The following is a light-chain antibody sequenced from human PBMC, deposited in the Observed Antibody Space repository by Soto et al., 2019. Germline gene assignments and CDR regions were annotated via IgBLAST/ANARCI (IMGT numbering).Light chain of an antibody. V-gene: IGLV2-14*01. CDR1: SSDVGGYNY. Sequence: QSALTQPASVTGSPGQSITISCTRTSSDVGGYNYVSWYQQHPGKAPKLMIYDVSSRPSGVSNRFSGSKSGNTASLTISGLQAEDEADYYCSSYTTTSTLLVFGGGTQLTVL. J-gene: IGLJ3*02. CDR2: DVS. CDR3: SSYTTTSTLLV.